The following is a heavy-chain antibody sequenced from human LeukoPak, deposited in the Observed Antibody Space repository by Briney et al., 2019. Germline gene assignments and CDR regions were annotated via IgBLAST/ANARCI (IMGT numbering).Heavy chain of an antibody. Sequence: PSETLSLTCSVSGGSISSYYWSWIRQPAVRGLEWIGRMYTSGSTNYNPSLKSRVTMSLDTSKNQFSLELTSVTAADTAVYYCARVGGTVTNSWYFDLWGRGTLVTVSS. J-gene: IGHJ2*01. CDR1: GGSISSYY. V-gene: IGHV4-4*07. D-gene: IGHD4-17*01. CDR3: ARVGGTVTNSWYFDL. CDR2: MYTSGST.